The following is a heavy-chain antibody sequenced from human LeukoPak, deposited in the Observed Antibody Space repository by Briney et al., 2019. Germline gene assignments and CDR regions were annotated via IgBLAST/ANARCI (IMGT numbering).Heavy chain of an antibody. Sequence: SETLSLTCTVSGGSISSYYWSWIRQPAGKGLEWIGRIYTSGSTNYNPSLKSRVTMSVDTSKNQFSLKLSSVTAADTAVYYCARDCSSTSCYRYYFDYWGQGTLVTVSS. CDR3: ARDCSSTSCYRYYFDY. J-gene: IGHJ4*02. CDR2: IYTSGST. D-gene: IGHD2-2*01. V-gene: IGHV4-4*07. CDR1: GGSISSYY.